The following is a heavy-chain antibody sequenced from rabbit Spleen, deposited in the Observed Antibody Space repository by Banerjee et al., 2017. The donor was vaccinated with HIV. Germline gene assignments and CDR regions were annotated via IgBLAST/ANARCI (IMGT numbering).Heavy chain of an antibody. CDR2: IAAGVSFTT. CDR3: ARDSGTSFSSYGMDL. CDR1: GISFTYSDY. Sequence: QEQLTETGGGLVQPGGSLTLSCKASGISFTYSDYMCWVRQPPGKGPEWIACIAAGVSFTTYYATWAKGRFTISKTSSTTVTLQMTSLTAADTATYFCARDSGTSFSSYGMDLWGPGTLVTVS. V-gene: IGHV1S45*01. D-gene: IGHD8-1*01. J-gene: IGHJ6*01.